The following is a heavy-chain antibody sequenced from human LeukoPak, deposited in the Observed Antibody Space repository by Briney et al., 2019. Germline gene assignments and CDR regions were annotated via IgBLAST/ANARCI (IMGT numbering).Heavy chain of an antibody. CDR2: IIPILGIA. CDR3: AREVGYSYGLDY. J-gene: IGHJ4*02. V-gene: IGHV1-69*04. D-gene: IGHD5-18*01. CDR1: GGTFSSYT. Sequence: SVKVSCKASGGTFSSYTISWVRQAAGQGLESMGRIIPILGIANYAQKFQGRVTITADKSTSTAYMELSSLRSEDTAVYYCAREVGYSYGLDYWGQGTLVTVSS.